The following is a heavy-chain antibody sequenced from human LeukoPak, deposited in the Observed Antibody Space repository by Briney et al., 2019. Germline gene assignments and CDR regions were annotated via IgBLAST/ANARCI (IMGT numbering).Heavy chain of an antibody. D-gene: IGHD6-13*01. J-gene: IGHJ4*02. V-gene: IGHV4-4*07. Sequence: PSETLSLTGTVSGGPISSYYWSWFPQPAGKGLEWIGRISTSRSSNYNPYLKSRVTMSVDTSKNQFSLKLSSVTAADTAVYYCARAGYSSSWYDCPYYFDYWGQGTLVTVSS. CDR1: GGPISSYY. CDR3: ARAGYSSSWYDCPYYFDY. CDR2: ISTSRSS.